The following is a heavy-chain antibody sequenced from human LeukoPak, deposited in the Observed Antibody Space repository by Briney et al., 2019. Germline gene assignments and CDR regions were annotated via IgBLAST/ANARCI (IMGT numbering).Heavy chain of an antibody. D-gene: IGHD3-22*01. CDR1: GFTFSSYW. Sequence: GGSLRLSCAASGFTFSSYWMHWVRQVPGKGLEWVSIIYSGGSTFYADSVKGRFTISRDNSKNTLYLQMNSLRAEDTAVYYCARPKGSSGYYYFDYWGQGTLVTVSS. CDR2: IYSGGST. V-gene: IGHV3-53*01. CDR3: ARPKGSSGYYYFDY. J-gene: IGHJ4*02.